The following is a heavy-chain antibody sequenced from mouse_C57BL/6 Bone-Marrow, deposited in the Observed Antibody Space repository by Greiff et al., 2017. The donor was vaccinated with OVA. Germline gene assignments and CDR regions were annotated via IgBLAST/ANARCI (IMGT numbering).Heavy chain of an antibody. CDR1: GYTFTSYW. J-gene: IGHJ1*03. D-gene: IGHD2-12*01. CDR2: IYPGSGST. V-gene: IGHV1-55*01. CDR3: ARYDDGRVYWYFDV. Sequence: QVQLQQPGAELVKPGASVKMSCKASGYTFTSYWITWVKQRPGQGLEWIGDIYPGSGSTNYNEKFKSKATLTVDTSSSTAYMQLSSLTSEDSAVYYCARYDDGRVYWYFDVWGTGTTVTVSS.